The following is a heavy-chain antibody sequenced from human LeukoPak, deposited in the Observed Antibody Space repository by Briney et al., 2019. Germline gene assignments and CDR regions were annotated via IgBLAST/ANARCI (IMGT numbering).Heavy chain of an antibody. J-gene: IGHJ4*02. V-gene: IGHV3-9*01. CDR2: ISWNSGSI. D-gene: IGHD6-6*01. Sequence: GGSLRLSCAASGFTFDDYAMHWVRQAPGKGQEWVSGISWNSGSIGYADSVKGRFTISRDNAKNSLYLQMNSLRAEDTALYYCAKDIVGRPRRDYWGQGTLVTVSS. CDR3: AKDIVGRPRRDY. CDR1: GFTFDDYA.